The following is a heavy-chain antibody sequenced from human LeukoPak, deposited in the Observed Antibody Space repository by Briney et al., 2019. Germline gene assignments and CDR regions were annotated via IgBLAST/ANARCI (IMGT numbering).Heavy chain of an antibody. V-gene: IGHV4-34*01. Sequence: SETLSLTCAVYGGSFSGYYWSWIRQPPGKGLEWIGEINHSGSTNYNPSLKSRVTTSVDTSKNQFSLKLSSVTAADTAVYYCARGQRTAGCSSTSCYSSCFDYWGQGTLVTVSS. CDR1: GGSFSGYY. CDR3: ARGQRTAGCSSTSCYSSCFDY. CDR2: INHSGST. D-gene: IGHD2-2*01. J-gene: IGHJ4*02.